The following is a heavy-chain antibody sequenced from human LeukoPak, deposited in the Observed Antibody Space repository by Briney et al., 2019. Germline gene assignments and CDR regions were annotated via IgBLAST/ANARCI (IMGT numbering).Heavy chain of an antibody. Sequence: ASVKVSCKASGYNFTGYYMHWVRQAPGQGLEWMGWISAYNGNTNYAQKLQGRVTMTTDTSTSTAYMELRSLRSDDTAVYYCARIPYSSGWFQTTRSYYYYYMDVWGKGTTVTVSS. CDR2: ISAYNGNT. D-gene: IGHD6-19*01. CDR3: ARIPYSSGWFQTTRSYYYYYMDV. V-gene: IGHV1-18*04. J-gene: IGHJ6*03. CDR1: GYNFTGYY.